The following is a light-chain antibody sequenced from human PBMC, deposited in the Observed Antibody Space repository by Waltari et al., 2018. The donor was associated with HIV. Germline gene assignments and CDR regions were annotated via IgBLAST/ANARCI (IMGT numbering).Light chain of an antibody. Sequence: QSALNQPASVSGSPGQSITISCTGPISDVGSYNYVSWYQQHPGKAPKLMIYDVNKRPSGVSNRFSGSKSGNTASLTISGLQAEDEADYYCCSYAGSSTVVFGGGTKLTVL. J-gene: IGLJ2*01. CDR1: ISDVGSYNY. V-gene: IGLV2-23*02. CDR2: DVN. CDR3: CSYAGSSTVV.